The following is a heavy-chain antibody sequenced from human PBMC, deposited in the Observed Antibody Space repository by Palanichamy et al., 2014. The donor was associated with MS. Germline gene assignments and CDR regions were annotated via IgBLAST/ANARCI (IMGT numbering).Heavy chain of an antibody. CDR2: IKSKTAGGTT. CDR1: GFTFSNAW. Sequence: EVHLVESGGGLVRPGGSLRLSCAASGFTFSNAWMSWVRQAPGQGLEWVGRIKSKTAGGTTDCAAPVKGRFTISRDDSKDTLYLQMDSLQTEDTAVYYCTTNSGIYGAPGYWGQGTLVTVSS. CDR3: TTNSGIYGAPGY. J-gene: IGHJ4*02. V-gene: IGHV3-15*01. D-gene: IGHD1-26*01.